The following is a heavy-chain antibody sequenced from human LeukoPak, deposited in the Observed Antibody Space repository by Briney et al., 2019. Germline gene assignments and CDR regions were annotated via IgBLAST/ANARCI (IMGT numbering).Heavy chain of an antibody. CDR2: IYYSGST. D-gene: IGHD1-14*01. V-gene: IGHV4-59*01. CDR3: ARAEEYAFDI. J-gene: IGHJ3*02. Sequence: SETLSLTCTVSGGSISSYYRSWIRQPPGKGLEWIGYIYYSGSTNYNPSLKSRVTISVDTSKNQFSLKLSSVTAADTAVYYCARAEEYAFDIWGQGTMVTVSS. CDR1: GGSISSYY.